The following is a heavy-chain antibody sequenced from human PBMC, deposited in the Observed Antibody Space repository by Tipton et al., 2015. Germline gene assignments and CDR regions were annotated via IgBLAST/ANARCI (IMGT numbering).Heavy chain of an antibody. D-gene: IGHD4-23*01. CDR3: ARARGRPGGLFDS. CDR2: IQYSGST. Sequence: TLSLTCSVSSDSISKYYWSWIRQPPGKELEWIGYIQYSGSTNYNPSLKSRVTISVDTSKTQFPLKMSSVTAADTAVYYCARARGRPGGLFDSWGQGSLVTVSS. V-gene: IGHV4-59*01. J-gene: IGHJ4*02. CDR1: SDSISKYY.